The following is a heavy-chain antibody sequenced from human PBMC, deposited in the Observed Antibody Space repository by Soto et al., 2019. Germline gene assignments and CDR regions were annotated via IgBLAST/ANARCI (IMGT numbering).Heavy chain of an antibody. V-gene: IGHV4-30-4*01. Sequence: SETLSLTCTVSGGSITSDYSCWSWIRQPPGEGLEWIGHIFDSGTTYTNPSLRSQVAISLDTSKNHFSLTLSSVTAAVTAVYYCARVCGGDCHNGMDVWGQGTTVTVSS. CDR3: ARVCGGDCHNGMDV. CDR2: IFDSGTT. D-gene: IGHD2-21*02. CDR1: GGSITSDYSC. J-gene: IGHJ6*02.